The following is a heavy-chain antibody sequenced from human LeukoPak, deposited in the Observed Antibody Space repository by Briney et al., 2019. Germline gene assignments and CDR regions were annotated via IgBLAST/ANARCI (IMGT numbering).Heavy chain of an antibody. D-gene: IGHD3-10*01. Sequence: ASVKVSCKASGYSFTSHGISWVRQAPGQGLEWMGWISAYNGNTKSAQKLQGRVTMTTDTSTSTAYMELSRLRSDDTAVYYCAGDMVRGVILRRVLEYWGQGTLVTVSS. J-gene: IGHJ4*02. CDR1: GYSFTSHG. CDR2: ISAYNGNT. V-gene: IGHV1-18*01. CDR3: AGDMVRGVILRRVLEY.